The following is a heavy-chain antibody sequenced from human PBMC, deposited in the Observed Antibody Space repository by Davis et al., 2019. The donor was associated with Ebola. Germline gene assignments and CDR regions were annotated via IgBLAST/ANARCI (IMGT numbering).Heavy chain of an antibody. V-gene: IGHV4-59*01. CDR1: GGSISFYY. CDR3: ARANTGMVPPVIDS. Sequence: SETLSLTCTVSGGSISFYYWNWIRQAPGTGLEWIGDIFYNGITNYNPSLKSRLTISIDTSTNQFSLKLRSVTAADTAMYYCARANTGMVPPVIDSWGQGTKVTVSS. J-gene: IGHJ4*02. CDR2: IFYNGIT. D-gene: IGHD5-18*01.